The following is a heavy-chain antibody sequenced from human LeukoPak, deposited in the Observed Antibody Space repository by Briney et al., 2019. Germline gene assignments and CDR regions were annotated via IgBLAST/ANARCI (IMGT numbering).Heavy chain of an antibody. J-gene: IGHJ6*03. CDR1: GYTFTSYD. CDR3: ARAGYYDFWSGYYIHYYYMDV. Sequence: ASVKVSCKASGYTFTSYDINWVRQATGQGLEWMGWMNPNSGNTGYAQKFQGRVTITRNTSISTAYMELSSLRSEDTAVYYCARAGYYDFWSGYYIHYYYMDVWGKGTTVTVSS. V-gene: IGHV1-8*03. D-gene: IGHD3-3*01. CDR2: MNPNSGNT.